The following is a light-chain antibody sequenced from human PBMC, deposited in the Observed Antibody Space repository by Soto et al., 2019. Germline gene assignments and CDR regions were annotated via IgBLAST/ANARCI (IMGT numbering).Light chain of an antibody. CDR1: QTVTSSS. CDR3: QQYGSSPLT. V-gene: IGKV3-20*01. CDR2: DAS. J-gene: IGKJ4*01. Sequence: EIVLTQSPGTLSLSPGERATLSCRASQTVTSSSLAWYQQKPGQAPRRLIYDASSRATGIPDRFSGSGSGTDLTLTITRLDPEDFAGYYCQQYGSSPLTFGGGTKVEIK.